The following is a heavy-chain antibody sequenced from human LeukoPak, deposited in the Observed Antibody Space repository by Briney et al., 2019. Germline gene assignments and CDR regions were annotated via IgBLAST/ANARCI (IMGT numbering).Heavy chain of an antibody. CDR3: ARGPPNWGYDY. Sequence: ASVNVSCKASGYTFTSYDFNWVRQATGQRPGWMGWMSPNSGDTGYAQKFQDRVTMTRNTSISTAYMELSSLRSDDTAVYYCARGPPNWGYDYWGPGTLVTVSS. J-gene: IGHJ4*02. CDR2: MSPNSGDT. D-gene: IGHD7-27*01. CDR1: GYTFTSYD. V-gene: IGHV1-8*01.